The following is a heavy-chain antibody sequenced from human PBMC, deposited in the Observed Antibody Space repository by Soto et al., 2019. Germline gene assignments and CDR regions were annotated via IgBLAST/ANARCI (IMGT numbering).Heavy chain of an antibody. Sequence: DSVKGRVTISIDNSKNTLYLQMNSLRAEDTDVYYCARFCLSTSCYASFDYWGQGTLVTVSS. CDR3: ARFCLSTSCYASFDY. D-gene: IGHD2-2*01. V-gene: IGHV3-30*01. J-gene: IGHJ4*02.